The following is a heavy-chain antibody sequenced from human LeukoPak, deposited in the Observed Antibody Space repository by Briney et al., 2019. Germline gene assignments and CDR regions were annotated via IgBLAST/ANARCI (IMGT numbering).Heavy chain of an antibody. V-gene: IGHV3-9*01. CDR3: AKDRRAVHHYYSDMDV. CDR2: ISWNSGST. Sequence: PGGSLRLSCAASGFIFDDYAMHWVRQAPGKGLEWVSGISWNSGSTGYGDSVKGRFTISRDNAKNSLYLQINSLRAEDTALYYCAKDRRAVHHYYSDMDVWGQGTTVTVSS. CDR1: GFIFDDYA. J-gene: IGHJ6*02.